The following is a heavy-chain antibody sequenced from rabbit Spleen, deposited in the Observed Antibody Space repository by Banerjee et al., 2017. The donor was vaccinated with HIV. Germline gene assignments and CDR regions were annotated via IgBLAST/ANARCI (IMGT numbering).Heavy chain of an antibody. CDR1: GFTISSSYW. CDR2: IYGGSTGST. J-gene: IGHJ4*01. D-gene: IGHD1-1*01. Sequence: QSLEESGGDLVKPGASLTLTCTASGFTISSSYWICWVRQAPGKGLEWIACIYGGSTGSTYYASWAKGRFTISKTSSTTVTLKMTALTAADTATYFCARDLVAVIGWNFDFWGPGTLVTVS. CDR3: ARDLVAVIGWNFDF. V-gene: IGHV1S40*01.